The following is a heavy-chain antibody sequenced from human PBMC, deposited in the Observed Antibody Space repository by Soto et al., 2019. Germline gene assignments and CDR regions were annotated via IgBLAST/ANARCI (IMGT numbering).Heavy chain of an antibody. D-gene: IGHD3-3*01. CDR1: GFTFSSYG. Sequence: GGSLRLSCAASGFTFSSYGIHWVRQAPGKGLEWVAFISDDGNNKYYADSVKGRFTISRDNFRNTLYLQMNSLRGEDTTVYYCAKRRNVLRFLEWSSGMEVWGQGTTVTVSS. CDR3: AKRRNVLRFLEWSSGMEV. V-gene: IGHV3-30*18. CDR2: ISDDGNNK. J-gene: IGHJ6*02.